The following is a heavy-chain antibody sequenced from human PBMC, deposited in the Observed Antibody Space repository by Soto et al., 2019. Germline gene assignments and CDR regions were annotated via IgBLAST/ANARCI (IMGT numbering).Heavy chain of an antibody. CDR2: IYYSGST. J-gene: IGHJ4*02. Sequence: PSETLSLTCAVYGGSFSGYYWSWIRQPPGKGLEWIGYIYYSGSTNYNPSLKSRVTISVDTSKNQFSLKLSSVTAADTAVYYCARVYDSSVNFDYWGQGTLVTVSS. CDR1: GGSFSGYY. CDR3: ARVYDSSVNFDY. V-gene: IGHV4-59*01. D-gene: IGHD3-22*01.